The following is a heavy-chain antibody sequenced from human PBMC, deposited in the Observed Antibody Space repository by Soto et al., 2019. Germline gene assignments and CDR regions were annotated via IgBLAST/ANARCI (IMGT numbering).Heavy chain of an antibody. D-gene: IGHD3-22*01. J-gene: IGHJ4*02. CDR3: ARGPLYYYDSSGCCFDY. CDR2: IYHSGST. Sequence: QVQLQESGPGLVKPSGTLSLTCAVSGGSISSSNWWIWVRQPPGKGLEWIGEIYHSGSTNYNPSLKDQATISVDKPKSQFSLKLSSVTAADTAVYYCARGPLYYYDSSGCCFDYWGQGTLVTGSS. CDR1: GGSISSSNW. V-gene: IGHV4-4*02.